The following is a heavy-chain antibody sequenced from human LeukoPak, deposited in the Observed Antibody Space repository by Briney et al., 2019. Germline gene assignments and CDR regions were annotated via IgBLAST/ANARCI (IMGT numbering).Heavy chain of an antibody. CDR1: GFTFSSYA. D-gene: IGHD6-6*01. V-gene: IGHV3-23*01. J-gene: IGHJ4*02. Sequence: GGSLRLSCAASGFTFSSYAMSWVRQAPGKGLEWVSAISGSGGSTYYADSVKGRFTISRDNPKNTLYLQMNSLRADDTAVYYCAKKELVLGSGRYFDYWGQGTLVTVSS. CDR3: AKKELVLGSGRYFDY. CDR2: ISGSGGST.